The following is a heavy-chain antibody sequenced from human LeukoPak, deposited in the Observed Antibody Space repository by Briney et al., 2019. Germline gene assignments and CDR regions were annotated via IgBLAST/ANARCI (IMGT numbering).Heavy chain of an antibody. J-gene: IGHJ4*02. CDR2: ISGSGGST. Sequence: PGGSLRLSCAASGFXFSSYAISWVRQAPGKGLEWVSAISGSGGSTYYADSEKGRFTISRDNSKNTLYLQMNSLRAEDTAVYYCAKDRGAVAVFDYWGQGTLVTVSS. D-gene: IGHD6-19*01. CDR1: GFXFSSYA. V-gene: IGHV3-23*01. CDR3: AKDRGAVAVFDY.